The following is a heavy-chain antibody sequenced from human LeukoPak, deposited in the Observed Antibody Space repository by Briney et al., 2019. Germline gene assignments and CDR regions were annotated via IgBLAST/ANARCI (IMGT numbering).Heavy chain of an antibody. CDR2: ISYDGSNK. D-gene: IGHD6-13*01. J-gene: IGHJ6*02. V-gene: IGHV3-30*18. CDR1: GFAFSSYG. CDR3: AKMVRQQLGPNYGMDV. Sequence: GGSLRLSCAASGFAFSSYGMHWVRQAPGKGLEWVAVISYDGSNKYYADSVKGRFTISRDNSKNTLYLQMNSLRVEDTAVYYCAKMVRQQLGPNYGMDVWGQGTTVTVSS.